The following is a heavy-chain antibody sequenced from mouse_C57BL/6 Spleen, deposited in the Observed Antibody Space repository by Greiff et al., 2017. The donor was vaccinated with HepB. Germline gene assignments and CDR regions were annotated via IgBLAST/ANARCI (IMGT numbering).Heavy chain of an antibody. J-gene: IGHJ1*03. CDR2: IDPSDSYT. V-gene: IGHV1-50*01. CDR1: GYTFTSYW. Sequence: QVQLQQPGAELVKPGASVKLSCKASGYTFTSYWMQWVKQRPGQGLEWIGEIDPSDSYTNYNQKFKGKATLTVDTSSSTAYMQLSSLTSEDSAVYYCASMVGYFDVWGTGTTVTDSS. D-gene: IGHD1-1*02. CDR3: ASMVGYFDV.